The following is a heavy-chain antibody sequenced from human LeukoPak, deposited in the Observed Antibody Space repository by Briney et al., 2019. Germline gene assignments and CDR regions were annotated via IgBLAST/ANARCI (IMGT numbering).Heavy chain of an antibody. D-gene: IGHD3-10*01. V-gene: IGHV3-30*18. CDR3: ANSAMVRGVTKLYFDY. J-gene: IGHJ4*02. CDR1: GFTFSSYG. CDR2: ISYDGSNK. Sequence: GGSLRLSCAASGFTFSSYGMHWVRQAPGKGLEWVAVISYDGSNKYYADSVKGRFTISRDNSKNTLYLQMNSLRAEDTAVYYCANSAMVRGVTKLYFDYWGQGTLVTVSS.